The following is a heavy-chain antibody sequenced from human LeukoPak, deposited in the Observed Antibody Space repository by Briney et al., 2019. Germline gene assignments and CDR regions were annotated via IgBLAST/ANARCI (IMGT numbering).Heavy chain of an antibody. CDR3: ARGGYYDSSGSSAY. Sequence: PGGSLRLSCAASGFTFSSYAMHWVRQAPGKGLEYVSAISGNGGSTYYANSVKGKFTISRDNSKNTLYLQIVSLRAEDMAVYYCARGGYYDSSGSSAYWGQGTLVTVSS. D-gene: IGHD3-22*01. J-gene: IGHJ4*02. CDR2: ISGNGGST. V-gene: IGHV3-64*01. CDR1: GFTFSSYA.